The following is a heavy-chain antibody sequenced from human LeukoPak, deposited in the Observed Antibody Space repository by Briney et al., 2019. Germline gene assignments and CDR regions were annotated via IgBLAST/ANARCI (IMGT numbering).Heavy chain of an antibody. CDR2: INHSGST. D-gene: IGHD3-22*01. V-gene: IGHV4-34*01. CDR3: ARARAHLKYYYDNSGYYYFDY. J-gene: IGHJ4*02. CDR1: GGSFSGYY. Sequence: PSETLSPTCAVYGGSFSGYYWSWIRQPPGKGLEWIGEINHSGSTNYNPSFKSRVTISVDTSKNQFSLKLSSVTAADTAVYYCARARAHLKYYYDNSGYYYFDYWGQGTLVTVSS.